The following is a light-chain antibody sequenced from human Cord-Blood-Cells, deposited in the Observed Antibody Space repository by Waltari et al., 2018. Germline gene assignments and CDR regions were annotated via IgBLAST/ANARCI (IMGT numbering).Light chain of an antibody. Sequence: EIVLTQSPATLSLSPGERATLSCRASQSVSSYLAWYQQQPGQAPRLLIYDASNRATGIPARFSGSGSGTDFTLTISSLEPEDFAVYYCQQRSNWPPGFTFGGGTKVEIK. CDR3: QQRSNWPPGFT. J-gene: IGKJ4*01. V-gene: IGKV3-11*01. CDR1: QSVSSY. CDR2: DAS.